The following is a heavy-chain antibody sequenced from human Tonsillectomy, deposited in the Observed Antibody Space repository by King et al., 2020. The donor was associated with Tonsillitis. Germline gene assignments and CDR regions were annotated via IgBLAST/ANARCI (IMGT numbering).Heavy chain of an antibody. CDR2: ITSSGSGA. CDR3: ASLPHDYGDTPWYYCYMDD. CDR1: GFTFSTYE. J-gene: IGHJ6*03. D-gene: IGHD4-17*01. Sequence: VQLVESGGGLVQPGGSLRLSCAASGFTFSTYEMNWVRQAPGKGLEWVSYITSSGSGAYYADSVKGRFAISRDNANMSLYLQMNSLRAEDTAVYYCASLPHDYGDTPWYYCYMDDWGKGTTVTVSS. V-gene: IGHV3-48*03.